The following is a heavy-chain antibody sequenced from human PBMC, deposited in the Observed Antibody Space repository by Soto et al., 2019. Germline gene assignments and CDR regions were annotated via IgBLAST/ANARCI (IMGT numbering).Heavy chain of an antibody. CDR2: ISSSSSYI. Sequence: GGSLRLSCAASGFTFSSYSMNWVRQAPGKGLEWVSSISSSSSYIYYADSVKGRFTISRDNAKNSLYLQMNSLRAEDTAVYYCARDRVPAAMPDNWFDPWGQGTLVTVSS. D-gene: IGHD2-2*01. J-gene: IGHJ5*02. CDR3: ARDRVPAAMPDNWFDP. V-gene: IGHV3-21*01. CDR1: GFTFSSYS.